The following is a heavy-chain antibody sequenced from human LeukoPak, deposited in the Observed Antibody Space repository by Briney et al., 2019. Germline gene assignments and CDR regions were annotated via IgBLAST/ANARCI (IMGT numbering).Heavy chain of an antibody. CDR1: GFIFSSYS. CDR2: ISSSSTYI. Sequence: SGGSLRLSCAASGFIFSSYSMNWVRQAPGKGLEWVSSISSSSTYIYYADSVKGRFTISRDNAKNSLYLQMNSLRAEDTAVYYCARSASDYYGSGSYSTYYYYYMDVWGKGTTVTVSS. V-gene: IGHV3-21*01. CDR3: ARSASDYYGSGSYSTYYYYYMDV. D-gene: IGHD3-10*01. J-gene: IGHJ6*03.